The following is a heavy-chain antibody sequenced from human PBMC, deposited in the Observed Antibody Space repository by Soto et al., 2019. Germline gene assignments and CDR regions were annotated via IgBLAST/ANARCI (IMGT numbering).Heavy chain of an antibody. CDR3: ARGAGSGWDYYYYGMDV. Sequence: QVQLQQWGAGLLKPSETLSLTCGVYGGSFSGYYWSWIRQPPGKGLEWIGEINHSGSIKYNPSLKSRVTISLDTSKNQFSLKLSSVTAAETAGYYCARGAGSGWDYYYYGMDVWGQGTTVTVSS. J-gene: IGHJ6*02. CDR1: GGSFSGYY. CDR2: INHSGSI. D-gene: IGHD6-19*01. V-gene: IGHV4-34*01.